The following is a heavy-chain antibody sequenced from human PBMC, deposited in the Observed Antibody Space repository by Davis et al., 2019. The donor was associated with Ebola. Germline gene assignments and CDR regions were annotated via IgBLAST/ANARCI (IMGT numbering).Heavy chain of an antibody. V-gene: IGHV3-48*03. D-gene: IGHD5-18*01. Sequence: GESLKISCAASGFTFSSYEMNWVRQAPGKGLEWVSYISSSGSTIYYADSVKGRFTISRDNAKNSLYLQMNSLRAEDTAVYYCARRGYSYGQKGTHYFDYWGQGTLVTVSS. J-gene: IGHJ4*02. CDR1: GFTFSSYE. CDR3: ARRGYSYGQKGTHYFDY. CDR2: ISSSGSTI.